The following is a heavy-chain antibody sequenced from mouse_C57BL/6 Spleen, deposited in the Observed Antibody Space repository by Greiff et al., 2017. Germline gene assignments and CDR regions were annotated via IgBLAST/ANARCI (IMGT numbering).Heavy chain of an antibody. D-gene: IGHD1-1*01. V-gene: IGHV14-2*01. CDR3: AKYGSSRDAMDY. CDR2: IDPEDGET. CDR1: GFNIKDYY. Sequence: EVQLQQSGAELVKPGASVKLSCTASGFNIKDYYMHWVKQRTEQGLEWIGRIDPEDGETKYSPKFPGKATITADTSSNTAYLQLSSLTSEDTAVYYCAKYGSSRDAMDYWCQGTSATVSS. J-gene: IGHJ4*01.